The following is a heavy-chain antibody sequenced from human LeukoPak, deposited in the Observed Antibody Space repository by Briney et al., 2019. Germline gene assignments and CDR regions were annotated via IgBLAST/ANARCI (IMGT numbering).Heavy chain of an antibody. J-gene: IGHJ4*02. D-gene: IGHD6-13*01. V-gene: IGHV4-59*01. CDR1: GGSISGYY. Sequence: SETLSLTCTVSGGSISGYYWSWIRQPPGKGLEWIGYIYYSGSTNYNPSLKSRVTISVDTSKNQFSLNLNSVTAADTAVYFCAKGSHWLAAAGNLPYYFDYWGQGTLVTVSS. CDR2: IYYSGST. CDR3: AKGSHWLAAAGNLPYYFDY.